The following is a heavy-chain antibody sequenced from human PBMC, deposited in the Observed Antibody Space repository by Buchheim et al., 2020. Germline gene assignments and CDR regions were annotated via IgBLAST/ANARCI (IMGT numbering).Heavy chain of an antibody. J-gene: IGHJ4*02. CDR1: GFTFSNFC. CDR2: VSFNGVAK. V-gene: IGHV3-30*18. Sequence: QVQLVESGGGLVQPGRSLRLSCAASGFTFSNFCMHWVRQAPGKGLEWLSDVSFNGVAKFYADSVKGRFTISRDNSKSTLYLQVGSLRAEDAAVYYCAKELNSNGDNSYSDSWGQGTL. D-gene: IGHD3-22*01. CDR3: AKELNSNGDNSYSDS.